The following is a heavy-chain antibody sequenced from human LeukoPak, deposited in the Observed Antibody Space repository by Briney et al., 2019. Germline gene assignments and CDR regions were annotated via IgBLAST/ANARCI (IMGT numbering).Heavy chain of an antibody. CDR3: ARDGDCSGGSCYWEYFQH. CDR1: GFTFSSYG. V-gene: IGHV3-30*03. J-gene: IGHJ1*01. D-gene: IGHD2-15*01. CDR2: ISYDGSNK. Sequence: GGSLRLSCAASGFTFSSYGMHWVRQAPGKGLEWVAVISYDGSNKYYADSVKGRFTISRDNSKNTLYLQMNSLRAEDAAVYYCARDGDCSGGSCYWEYFQHWGQGTLVTVSS.